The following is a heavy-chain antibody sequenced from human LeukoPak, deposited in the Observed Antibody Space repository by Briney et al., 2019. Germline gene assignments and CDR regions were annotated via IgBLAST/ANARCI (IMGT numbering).Heavy chain of an antibody. V-gene: IGHV3-11*01. Sequence: GGSLRLSCAASGFTLSDYYMSWIRQAPGKGLEWGSYSSSSGSTIYYADSVKGRFAISRDNGKNSLYLQMNSLRAEDTAVYYCARRRDFIDYWGQGTLVIVSS. CDR1: GFTLSDYY. CDR2: SSSSGSTI. D-gene: IGHD3/OR15-3a*01. CDR3: ARRRDFIDY. J-gene: IGHJ4*02.